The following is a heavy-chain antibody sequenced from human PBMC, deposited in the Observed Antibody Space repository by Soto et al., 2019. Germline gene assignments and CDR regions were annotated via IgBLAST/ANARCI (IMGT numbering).Heavy chain of an antibody. V-gene: IGHV3-23*01. CDR1: GFFFSSYA. CDR2: IGGSGGYK. J-gene: IGHJ4*02. Sequence: EVQLLESGGGLVQPGGSLRLSCAASGFFFSSYAMSWVRQAPGKGLEWVSGIGGSGGYKSYADCVKGRFTISRDNSKNTLYLQMESLGAEDTAVYYCAKDAAMVSSTFNYFDYWGQGTLVAVSS. D-gene: IGHD6-13*01. CDR3: AKDAAMVSSTFNYFDY.